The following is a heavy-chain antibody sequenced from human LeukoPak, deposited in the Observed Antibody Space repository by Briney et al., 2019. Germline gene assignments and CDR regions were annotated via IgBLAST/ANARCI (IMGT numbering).Heavy chain of an antibody. V-gene: IGHV4-59*01. Sequence: SETLYLTCTVSGGYISNYSWSWIRQPPGKGLEWIGYIYYSGSTNYNPSLKSRVTISVDTSKNQFSLKLRSVTAADTAVYYCARDRVGQQLVGRNYYYYYMDVWGKGTTVTISS. J-gene: IGHJ6*03. D-gene: IGHD6-13*01. CDR3: ARDRVGQQLVGRNYYYYYMDV. CDR1: GGYISNYS. CDR2: IYYSGST.